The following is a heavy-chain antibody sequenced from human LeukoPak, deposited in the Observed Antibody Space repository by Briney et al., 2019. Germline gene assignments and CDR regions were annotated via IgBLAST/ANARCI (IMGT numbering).Heavy chain of an antibody. CDR1: GHTFTTYY. D-gene: IGHD4-17*01. V-gene: IGHV1-46*01. J-gene: IGHJ4*02. Sequence: ASVKVSCKASGHTFTTYYVHLVRQAPGQGLEWMGIINPSGGSTSYAQKFQGRVTMTRDTSTSTVYMELSSLRSEDTAVYYCARLCKDGDYANYWGQGTLVTVSS. CDR3: ARLCKDGDYANY. CDR2: INPSGGST.